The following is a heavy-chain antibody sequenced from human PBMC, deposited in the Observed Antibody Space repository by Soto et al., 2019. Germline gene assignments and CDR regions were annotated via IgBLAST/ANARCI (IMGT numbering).Heavy chain of an antibody. CDR2: ISGGGGHSI. CDR3: VKAVEPTAPSSRILDY. J-gene: IGHJ4*02. V-gene: IGHV3-23*01. Sequence: GGSLRLSCSASGFTFSNCAMSWVRQGPGKGLEWGSIISGGGGHSIYYADSWKGRFTISRDDSKNTRYLQMSGLGADDTAVYSCVKAVEPTAPSSRILDYCGQGTLDTVSS. CDR1: GFTFSNCA. D-gene: IGHD6-19*01.